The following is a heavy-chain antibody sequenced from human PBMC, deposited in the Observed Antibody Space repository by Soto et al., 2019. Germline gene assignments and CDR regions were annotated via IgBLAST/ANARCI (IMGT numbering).Heavy chain of an antibody. J-gene: IGHJ4*02. V-gene: IGHV4-39*01. CDR3: ARHGSF. Sequence: QMQLQESGPGLVEPSETLSLTCTVSNGSIRTTSYNWGWIRQSPGKGLEWVGTIFYTGTTSYNPSLKSRVTITVDTSNNQFSLKLASVTAADTAVYYCARHGSFWGQGILVVVSS. CDR2: IFYTGTT. CDR1: NGSIRTTSYN. D-gene: IGHD3-16*02.